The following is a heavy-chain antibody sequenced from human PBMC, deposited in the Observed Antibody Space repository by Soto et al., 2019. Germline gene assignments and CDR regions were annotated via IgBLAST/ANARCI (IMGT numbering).Heavy chain of an antibody. CDR2: ISSNGGST. CDR3: VKDYGFLEWLPTQFDY. D-gene: IGHD3-3*01. J-gene: IGHJ4*02. Sequence: GGSLRLSCSASGFTFSSYAMHWVRQAPGKGLEYVSAISSNGGSTYYADSVKGRFTISRDNSKNTLYLQMSSLRAEDTAVYYCVKDYGFLEWLPTQFDYWGQGTLVTVSS. CDR1: GFTFSSYA. V-gene: IGHV3-64D*08.